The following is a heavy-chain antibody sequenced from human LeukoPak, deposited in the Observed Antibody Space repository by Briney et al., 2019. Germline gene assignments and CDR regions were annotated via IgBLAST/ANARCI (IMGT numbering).Heavy chain of an antibody. CDR1: GFNFSIYS. V-gene: IGHV3-48*01. D-gene: IGHD2-2*01. CDR3: AKGLSCSSTSCYGYDAFDI. J-gene: IGHJ3*02. CDR2: ITRSSTTI. Sequence: GGSLRLSCAASGFNFSIYSMNWVRQAPGKGLEWVSYITRSSTTIYYADSVKGRFTISRDNAKNSLYLQMNSLRAEDTAVYYCAKGLSCSSTSCYGYDAFDIWGQGTMVTVSS.